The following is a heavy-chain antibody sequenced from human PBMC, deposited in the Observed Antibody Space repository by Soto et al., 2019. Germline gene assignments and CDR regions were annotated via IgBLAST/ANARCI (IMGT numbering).Heavy chain of an antibody. V-gene: IGHV1-3*01. Sequence: QVQLVQSGAEVKKPGASVKVSCKASGYTFTSYAMHWVRQAPGQRLEWMGWINAGNGNTKYSQKFQGRVTITRDTSASTAYMELSSLRSEDTAVYYCARELPLVVVPAAKAYYYYGMDVWGQGTTVTVSS. CDR3: ARELPLVVVPAAKAYYYYGMDV. J-gene: IGHJ6*02. CDR1: GYTFTSYA. CDR2: INAGNGNT. D-gene: IGHD2-2*01.